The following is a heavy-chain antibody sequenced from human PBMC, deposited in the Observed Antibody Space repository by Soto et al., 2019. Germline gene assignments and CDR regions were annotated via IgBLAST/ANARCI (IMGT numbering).Heavy chain of an antibody. CDR3: ARDRAGGSGSYYTPYFDY. V-gene: IGHV1-18*01. CDR2: ISAYNGNT. Sequence: ASVKVSCKASGYTFTSYGISWVRQAPGQGLEWMGWISAYNGNTNYAQKLQGRVTMTTDTSTSTAYMELRSLRSDDTAVYYCARDRAGGSGSYYTPYFDYWGQGTLVTAPQ. J-gene: IGHJ4*02. D-gene: IGHD3-10*01. CDR1: GYTFTSYG.